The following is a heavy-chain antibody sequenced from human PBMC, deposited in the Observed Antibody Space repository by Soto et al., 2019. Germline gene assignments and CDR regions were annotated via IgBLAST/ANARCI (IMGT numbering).Heavy chain of an antibody. V-gene: IGHV1-2*02. J-gene: IGHJ3*02. D-gene: IGHD3-3*01. CDR2: INPATGAA. CDR1: GYPVTAYY. Sequence: QLHLVQSGAVVKKPGASVTVSCSASGYPVTAYYMHWVRQAPGRGLEWMGGINPATGAAKYTQTFRGGVPMPRTTSTITVFMDLSGLTSEATAVFSCARGGGVGVAGSAAFDMWGQGTLVTVSS. CDR3: ARGGGVGVAGSAAFDM.